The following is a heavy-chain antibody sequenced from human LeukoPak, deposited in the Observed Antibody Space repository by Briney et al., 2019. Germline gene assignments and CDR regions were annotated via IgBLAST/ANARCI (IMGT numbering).Heavy chain of an antibody. V-gene: IGHV4-39*01. CDR2: IYYSGST. CDR1: GGSISSSSYY. D-gene: IGHD1-26*01. J-gene: IGHJ4*02. CDR3: ARHGRWELFHFDY. Sequence: SETLSLTCTVSGGSISSSSYYWGWVRQPPGTGLEWVGSIYYSGSTYYNPSLKSRVTISVDTSKNQFSLKLSSVTAADTAVYYCARHGRWELFHFDYWGQGTLVTVSS.